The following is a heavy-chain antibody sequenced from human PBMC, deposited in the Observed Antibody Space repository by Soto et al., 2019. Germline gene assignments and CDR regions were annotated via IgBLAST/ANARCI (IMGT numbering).Heavy chain of an antibody. CDR3: ARGVGAYYFDY. Sequence: QVQLVQSGAEVKKPGSSVKVSCKASGGTFSTYAITWVRQAPGQGLAWLGGIIPILGTTDYARKFQGRVTITAAESTSTVFIELSSLTSEDTAVYYCARGVGAYYFDYWGQGTLVTVSS. V-gene: IGHV1-69*01. CDR1: GGTFSTYA. CDR2: IIPILGTT. D-gene: IGHD1-26*01. J-gene: IGHJ4*02.